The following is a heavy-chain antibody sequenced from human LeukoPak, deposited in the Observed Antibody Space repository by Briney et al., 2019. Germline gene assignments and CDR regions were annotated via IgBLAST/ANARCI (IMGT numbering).Heavy chain of an antibody. J-gene: IGHJ4*02. V-gene: IGHV4-34*01. CDR2: INHSGST. Sequence: SETLPLTCAVYGGSFSGYYWSWIRQPPGKGLEWIGEINHSGSTNYNPSLKSRVTISVDTSKNQFSLKLSSVTAADTAVYYCARGLVRRPFDYWGQGTLVTVSS. CDR1: GGSFSGYY. CDR3: ARGLVRRPFDY.